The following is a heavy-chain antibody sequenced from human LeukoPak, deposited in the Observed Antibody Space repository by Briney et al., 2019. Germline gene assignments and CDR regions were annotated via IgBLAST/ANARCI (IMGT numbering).Heavy chain of an antibody. J-gene: IGHJ4*02. CDR1: GFTFSSYA. D-gene: IGHD3-3*01. CDR3: ARDSITIFGVILN. Sequence: GGSLRLSCAASGFTFSSYAMHWVRQAPGKGLEWVAVIWYDGSNKYNADSVKGRFTISRDNAKNSLYLQMNSLRAEDTAVYYCARDSITIFGVILNWGQGTLVTVSS. CDR2: IWYDGSNK. V-gene: IGHV3-33*01.